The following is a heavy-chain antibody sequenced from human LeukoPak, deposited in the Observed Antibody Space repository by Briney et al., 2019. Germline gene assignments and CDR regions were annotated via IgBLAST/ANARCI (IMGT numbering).Heavy chain of an antibody. Sequence: SETLSLTCTVSGGSISSSNYYWGWIRQPPGQGLEWIGSIFYSGGTYYTPSLKSRVTISVDTSKNQFSPKLRSVTAVDTAVYYCARRRRDRGYDWGQGTLVTVSS. J-gene: IGHJ4*02. CDR1: GGSISSSNYY. CDR3: ARRRRDRGYD. D-gene: IGHD1-1*01. CDR2: IFYSGGT. V-gene: IGHV4-39*07.